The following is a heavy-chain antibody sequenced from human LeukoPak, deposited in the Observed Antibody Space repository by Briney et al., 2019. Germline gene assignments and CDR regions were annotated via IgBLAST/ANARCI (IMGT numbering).Heavy chain of an antibody. J-gene: IGHJ4*02. CDR3: ARDFGGLRYFDY. V-gene: IGHV3-66*02. CDR1: GFTVSSNY. Sequence: GGSLRLSCAASGFTVSSNYMSWVRHAPGVGLEWVSVIYSGGSTYYPDSVKGRFTISRDNSKNTLYLQMNSLRPEDTAVYYCARDFGGLRYFDYWGQGTLVTVSS. CDR2: IYSGGST. D-gene: IGHD5-12*01.